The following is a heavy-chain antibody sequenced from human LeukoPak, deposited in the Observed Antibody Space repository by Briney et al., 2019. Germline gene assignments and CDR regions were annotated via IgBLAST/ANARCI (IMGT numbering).Heavy chain of an antibody. CDR2: IYTSGST. CDR1: GGSISSHY. CDR3: ARDNSDYGVLNWFDP. J-gene: IGHJ5*02. V-gene: IGHV4-4*07. Sequence: PSETLSLTCTVSGGSISSHYWSWIRQPAGKGLGWIGRIYTSGSTNYNPSLKSRVTMSVDTSKNQFSLKLSSVTAADTAVYYCARDNSDYGVLNWFDPWGQGTLVTVSS. D-gene: IGHD4-17*01.